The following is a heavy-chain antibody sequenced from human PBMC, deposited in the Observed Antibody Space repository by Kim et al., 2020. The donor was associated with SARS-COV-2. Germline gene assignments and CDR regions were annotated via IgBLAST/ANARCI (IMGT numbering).Heavy chain of an antibody. Sequence: KGRFTISRDNSKKTLYLQMNSLRAEDTAVYYCAKGARSSGSCYRHLVYWGQGTLVTVSS. J-gene: IGHJ4*02. V-gene: IGHV3-23*01. CDR3: AKGARSSGSCYRHLVY. D-gene: IGHD3-10*01.